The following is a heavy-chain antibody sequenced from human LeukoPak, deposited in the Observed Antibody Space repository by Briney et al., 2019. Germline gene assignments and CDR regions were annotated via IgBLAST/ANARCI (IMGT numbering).Heavy chain of an antibody. Sequence: PGGSLRLSCAASGFTFRRNGMNWVRQAPGKGLEWVAVIWYDGSNKYYADSVKGRFTISRDNSKNTLDLQMNSLGAEDTAVYYCARGPVVGAIHDVFDMWGQGTMVIVSS. CDR2: IWYDGSNK. CDR1: GFTFRRNG. V-gene: IGHV3-33*01. J-gene: IGHJ3*02. CDR3: ARGPVVGAIHDVFDM. D-gene: IGHD1-26*01.